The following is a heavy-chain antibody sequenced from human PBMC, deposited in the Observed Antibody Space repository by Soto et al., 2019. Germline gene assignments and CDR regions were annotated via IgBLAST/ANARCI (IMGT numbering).Heavy chain of an antibody. Sequence: GGSLRLSXAVSGFNFRSYGMSWVRRTPGKGLEWVAFISYDGSDEFHGDSVKGRFTISRDNSKKTLYLHMSSLRSEDTAVYYCAKSKGYGDSWPYHGMDIWGQGTTVTVSS. J-gene: IGHJ6*02. D-gene: IGHD6-13*01. CDR3: AKSKGYGDSWPYHGMDI. V-gene: IGHV3-30*18. CDR2: ISYDGSDE. CDR1: GFNFRSYG.